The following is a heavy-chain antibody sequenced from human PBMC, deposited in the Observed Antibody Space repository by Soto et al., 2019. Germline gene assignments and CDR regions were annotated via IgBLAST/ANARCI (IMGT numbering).Heavy chain of an antibody. D-gene: IGHD2-2*02. CDR2: IFSNDEK. J-gene: IGHJ5*02. CDR3: ARIIVVPAAIDWFDP. V-gene: IGHV2-26*01. Sequence: SGPTLVNPTETLTLTCTVSGFSLSNARMGVSWIRQPPGKALEWLAHIFSNDEKSYSTSLKSRLTISKDTSKSQVVLTVTNMDPVDTATYYCARIIVVPAAIDWFDPWGQGTLVTVSS. CDR1: GFSLSNARMG.